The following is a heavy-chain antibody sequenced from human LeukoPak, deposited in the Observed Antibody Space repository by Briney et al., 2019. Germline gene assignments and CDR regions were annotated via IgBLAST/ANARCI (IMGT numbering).Heavy chain of an antibody. CDR3: ARERDGFSTVIARRGTYYFDY. J-gene: IGHJ4*02. D-gene: IGHD4-11*01. CDR2: IHHSGNT. Sequence: QASETLSLTCTVSGYSISSGDYWGWIRQSPGKGLECIGSIHHSGNTYYNPSLRSRVTISVDTSKNEFSLKLSSVTAADTAVYYCARERDGFSTVIARRGTYYFDYWGQGTLATVSS. V-gene: IGHV4-38-2*02. CDR1: GYSISSGDY.